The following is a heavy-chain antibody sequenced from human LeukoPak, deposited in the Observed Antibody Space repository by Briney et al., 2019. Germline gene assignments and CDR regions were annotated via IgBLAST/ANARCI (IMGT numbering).Heavy chain of an antibody. CDR1: GRTFSSYA. CDR2: IIPIFGTA. D-gene: IGHD2-15*01. V-gene: IGHV1-69*05. CDR3: ASDPRGRGSCFY. Sequence: SVKVSCKASGRTFSSYAISWVRQAPGQGLEWMGGIIPIFGTANYAQKFQGRVTITTDESTSTAYMELSSLRSEDTAVYYCASDPRGRGSCFYWGQGTLVTVSS. J-gene: IGHJ4*02.